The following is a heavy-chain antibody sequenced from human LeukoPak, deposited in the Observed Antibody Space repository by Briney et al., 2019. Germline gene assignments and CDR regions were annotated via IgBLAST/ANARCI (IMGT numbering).Heavy chain of an antibody. D-gene: IGHD4-11*01. Sequence: TGGSLRLSCAASGFTFYTYAMTWVRQAPGKGLEWVSTIIGSGGNTFYADSMKGRFTISRDNSKNTLSLQLTSLRAEDTGIYFCARDGGHPLTSYYRAYWGQGTLVTVSS. J-gene: IGHJ4*02. CDR3: ARDGGHPLTSYYRAY. CDR2: IIGSGGNT. V-gene: IGHV3-23*01. CDR1: GFTFYTYA.